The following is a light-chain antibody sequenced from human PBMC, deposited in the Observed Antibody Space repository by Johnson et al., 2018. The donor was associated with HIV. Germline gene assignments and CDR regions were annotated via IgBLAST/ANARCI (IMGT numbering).Light chain of an antibody. V-gene: IGLV1-51*01. CDR1: SSNIGNNY. CDR2: DNN. Sequence: QSVLTQPPSVSAAPGQKVTISCSGSSSNIGNNYVSWYQQLPGTAPKLLIYDNNKRPSGIPDRFSGSKSYTSATLGITGLQTGDEADYYCGTWDASLSAYVFGTGTEFTVL. J-gene: IGLJ1*01. CDR3: GTWDASLSAYV.